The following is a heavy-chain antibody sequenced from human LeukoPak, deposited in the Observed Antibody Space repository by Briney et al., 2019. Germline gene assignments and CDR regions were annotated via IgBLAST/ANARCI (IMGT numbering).Heavy chain of an antibody. Sequence: GESLKISCRGSGYGFTSYWIVWVRQMPGKGLEWMGVIYPGDSNSRYSPSFQGHVTISADKSISTAYLQWSSLKASDTAMYYCAKQQTYYDILTGYYKGPFDYWGQGTLVTVSS. V-gene: IGHV5-51*01. D-gene: IGHD3-9*01. CDR2: IYPGDSNS. CDR3: AKQQTYYDILTGYYKGPFDY. J-gene: IGHJ4*02. CDR1: GYGFTSYW.